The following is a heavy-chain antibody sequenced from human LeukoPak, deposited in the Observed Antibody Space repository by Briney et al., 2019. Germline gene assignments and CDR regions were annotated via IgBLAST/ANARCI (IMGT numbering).Heavy chain of an antibody. CDR1: GYAFSSYS. J-gene: IGHJ4*02. Sequence: PGGSLRLSCVASGYAFSSYSINWVRHAPGKGLEWVSSISVRSNYIYYADSVRGRFSISRDDARDSLYLQMNSLRVEDTAVYFCVRLRRNSDTSGFYYYYDFWGQGTLVTVSS. D-gene: IGHD3-22*01. CDR3: VRLRRNSDTSGFYYYYDF. CDR2: ISVRSNYI. V-gene: IGHV3-21*01.